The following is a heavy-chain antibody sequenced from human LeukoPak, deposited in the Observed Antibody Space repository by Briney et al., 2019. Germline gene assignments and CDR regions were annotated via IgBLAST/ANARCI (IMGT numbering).Heavy chain of an antibody. CDR3: ARLDPYDYVWWSYRLGSFDI. CDR1: GCLFTRYW. V-gene: IGHV5-51*01. J-gene: IGHJ3*02. D-gene: IGHD3-16*02. CDR2: IYPGDSDT. Sequence: GAALEISWKGSGCLFTRYWIGWVREMPGKGLEGRGIIYPGDSDTRYRPSFQGQVTISADKYSRTASLQWSGLKASDTGVYYCARLDPYDYVWWSYRLGSFDIWGQATMVTVSS.